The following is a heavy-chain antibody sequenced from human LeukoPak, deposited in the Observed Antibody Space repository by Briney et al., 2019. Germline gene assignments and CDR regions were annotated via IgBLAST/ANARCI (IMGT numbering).Heavy chain of an antibody. D-gene: IGHD3-16*02. J-gene: IGHJ6*03. CDR2: IYVTGT. V-gene: IGHV4-59*08. Sequence: SETLSLTCTVSGGSIGTYYWSWVRQSPGTGLEWIGYIYVTGTRYNPYLQSRVTISVDRSRNQLFLKMTSVTAADTAVYYCARHIGGGIEDIDVWGRGTKVTVSS. CDR3: ARHIGGGIEDIDV. CDR1: GGSIGTYY.